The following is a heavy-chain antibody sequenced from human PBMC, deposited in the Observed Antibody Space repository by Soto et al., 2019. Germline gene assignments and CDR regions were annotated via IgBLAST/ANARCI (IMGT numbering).Heavy chain of an antibody. CDR3: ARVGSGFDFFPYFDY. CDR1: GGSISSYY. J-gene: IGHJ4*02. Sequence: SETLSLTCTVSGGSISSYYWSWIRQPPGKGLEWIGYIYYSGSTNYNPSLKSRVTISVDTSKNQFSLKLSSVTAAYTAVYYCARVGSGFDFFPYFDYWGQGTLVTVSS. CDR2: IYYSGST. V-gene: IGHV4-59*01. D-gene: IGHD3-10*01.